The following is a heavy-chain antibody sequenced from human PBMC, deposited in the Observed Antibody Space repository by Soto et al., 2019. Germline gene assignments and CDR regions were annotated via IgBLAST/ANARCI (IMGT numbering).Heavy chain of an antibody. V-gene: IGHV3-30-3*01. CDR1: GFTFSSYA. D-gene: IGHD1-26*01. CDR2: ISYDGSNK. Sequence: PGGSLRLSCAASGFTFSSYAMHWVRQAPGKGLEWVAVISYDGSNKYYADSVKGRFTISRDNSKNTLYLQMNSLRAEDTAVYYCARGRGGSYSPGYYYGMDVWGQGTTVTVSS. CDR3: ARGRGGSYSPGYYYGMDV. J-gene: IGHJ6*02.